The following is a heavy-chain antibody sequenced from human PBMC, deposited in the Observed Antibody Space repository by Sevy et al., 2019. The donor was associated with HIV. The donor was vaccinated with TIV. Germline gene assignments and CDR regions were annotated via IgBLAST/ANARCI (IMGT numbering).Heavy chain of an antibody. D-gene: IGHD3-3*01. Sequence: GESLKISCKTSGFTFTDYWIGWVRQMPGKGLEWMGIIYAGDSDSRYSPSFRGQVTISADKSTSTAYLQWSSLKASDTLMYYCARSRGDFLPPYYFQYYGMGVWGQGTTVTVSS. CDR3: ARSRGDFLPPYYFQYYGMGV. CDR2: IYAGDSDS. V-gene: IGHV5-51*01. CDR1: GFTFTDYW. J-gene: IGHJ6*02.